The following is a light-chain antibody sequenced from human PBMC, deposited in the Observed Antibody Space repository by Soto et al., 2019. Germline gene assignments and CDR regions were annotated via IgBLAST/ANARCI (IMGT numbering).Light chain of an antibody. Sequence: DIQMTQSPSSLSASVGDRVTITCQASQIIMTYLNWYQQKPGKAPKLLIYTASSLQSGVPSRFSGSGSGTDFTLTISSLQPEDFASYYCQQSYSTPWTFGQGTKVEIK. CDR2: TAS. CDR1: QIIMTY. J-gene: IGKJ1*01. V-gene: IGKV1-39*01. CDR3: QQSYSTPWT.